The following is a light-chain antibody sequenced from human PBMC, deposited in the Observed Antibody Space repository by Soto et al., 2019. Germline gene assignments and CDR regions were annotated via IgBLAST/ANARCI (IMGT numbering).Light chain of an antibody. CDR1: SSDVGGYNY. CDR2: DVS. J-gene: IGLJ1*01. V-gene: IGLV2-14*01. Sequence: QSALTQPASVSGSPGQSITISCTGTSSDVGGYNYVSWYQQHPGKAPKLMIYDVSNRPSGVSNRFSGPKSGNTASLTISGLQAEDEADYYCSSYTSSSTLEGYVFGTGTKLTVL. CDR3: SSYTSSSTLEGYV.